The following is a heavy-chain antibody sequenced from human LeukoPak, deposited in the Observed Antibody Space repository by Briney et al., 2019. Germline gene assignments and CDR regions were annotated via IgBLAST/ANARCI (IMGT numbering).Heavy chain of an antibody. CDR1: GFTFSTYD. J-gene: IGHJ4*02. Sequence: GGSLRLSCAASGFTFSTYDMPWVRQAPGKGLEWVAVISYDGSNKYYADSVKGRFTISRDNSKNTLYMQMNSLRAEDTAVYYCARDRPVYDSSGYYYRDLDYWGQGTLVTVSS. V-gene: IGHV3-30*03. CDR2: ISYDGSNK. D-gene: IGHD3-22*01. CDR3: ARDRPVYDSSGYYYRDLDY.